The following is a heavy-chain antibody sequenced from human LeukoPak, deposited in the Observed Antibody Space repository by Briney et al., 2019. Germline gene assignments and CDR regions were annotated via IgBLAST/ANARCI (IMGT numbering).Heavy chain of an antibody. D-gene: IGHD3-22*01. Sequence: ETLSLTCTVSGGSISSSSYYWGWIRQPPGKGLEWIGSIYYSGSTYYNPSLKSRVTISVDTSKNQFSLKLSSVTAADTAVYYCAVYYYDSSGYNLDYWGQGTLVTVSS. CDR2: IYYSGST. CDR3: AVYYYDSSGYNLDY. J-gene: IGHJ4*02. CDR1: GGSISSSSYY. V-gene: IGHV4-39*01.